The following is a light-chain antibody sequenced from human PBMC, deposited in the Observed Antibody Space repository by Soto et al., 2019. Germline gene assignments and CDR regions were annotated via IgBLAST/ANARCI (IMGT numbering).Light chain of an antibody. Sequence: QSVLTQPASVSGSLGQSITISCTGTSSDVGVYNYVSWYQQHPGKAPKLMIYEVSNRPSGVSNRFSGSKSGNTASLTISGLQAEDEADYCCSSYTSSSTPYVFGTGTKLPVL. CDR1: SSDVGVYNY. CDR3: SSYTSSSTPYV. CDR2: EVS. V-gene: IGLV2-14*01. J-gene: IGLJ1*01.